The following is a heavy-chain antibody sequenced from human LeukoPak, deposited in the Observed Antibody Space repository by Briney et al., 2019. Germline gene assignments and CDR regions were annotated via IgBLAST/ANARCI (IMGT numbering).Heavy chain of an antibody. Sequence: PSETLSLTCVVSGYSISSGYYWGWIRQPPGKGLEWIGSIWHSGTTYYNPSLKSRAAISVDTSNNQFSLKLSSVTAADTAVFYCARLWGSGYYFDSWGQGTLVTVSS. CDR1: GYSISSGYY. CDR2: IWHSGTT. V-gene: IGHV4-38-2*01. CDR3: ARLWGSGYYFDS. D-gene: IGHD7-27*01. J-gene: IGHJ4*02.